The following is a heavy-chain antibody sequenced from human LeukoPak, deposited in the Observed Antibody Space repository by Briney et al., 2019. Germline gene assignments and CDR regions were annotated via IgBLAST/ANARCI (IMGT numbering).Heavy chain of an antibody. V-gene: IGHV1-18*01. CDR2: ISTYNGNT. J-gene: IGHJ6*03. CDR3: AFSRYYLQGSYYYMDV. CDR1: GYIFTNYA. Sequence: GASVKVSCKASGYIFTNYAISWVRQAPGQGLEWMGWISTYNGNTKNAQKLQGRVTMTTDTSTSTAYMELRSLRSDDTAVYYCAFSRYYLQGSYYYMDVWGKGTTVTVSS. D-gene: IGHD2/OR15-2a*01.